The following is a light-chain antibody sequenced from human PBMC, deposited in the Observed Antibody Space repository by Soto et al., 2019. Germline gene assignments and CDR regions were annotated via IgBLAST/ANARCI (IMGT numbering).Light chain of an antibody. V-gene: IGKV3-15*01. CDR1: HSISSN. J-gene: IGKJ1*01. Sequence: EIVMTQSPATLSVSPGERATLSCRASHSISSNLAWYQQKPGQAPRLLIYGASTRATGIPARFSGSGSGTDFTLTISRLEPEDFAVYYCQQYGSLSWTFGQGTKVDI. CDR3: QQYGSLSWT. CDR2: GAS.